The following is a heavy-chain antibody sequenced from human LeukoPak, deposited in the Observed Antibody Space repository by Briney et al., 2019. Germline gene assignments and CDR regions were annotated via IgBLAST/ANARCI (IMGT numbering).Heavy chain of an antibody. J-gene: IGHJ4*02. CDR2: ISWNSGSI. V-gene: IGHV3-9*01. Sequence: PGRSLRLSCAASGFTFDDYAMHWVRQAPGKGLEWVSGISWNSGSIGYADSVKGRFTISRDNAKNSLYLQMNSLRAEDTALYYCAKDISGSGWYEGYDYWGQGTLVTVSS. CDR1: GFTFDDYA. D-gene: IGHD6-19*01. CDR3: AKDISGSGWYEGYDY.